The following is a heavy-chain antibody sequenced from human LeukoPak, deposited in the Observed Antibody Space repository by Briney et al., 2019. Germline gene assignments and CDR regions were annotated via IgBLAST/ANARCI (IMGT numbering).Heavy chain of an antibody. CDR2: IIPIFGTA. J-gene: IGHJ4*02. CDR1: GGTFSSYA. D-gene: IGHD2-21*02. CDR3: ARGVTSKPLDY. V-gene: IGHV1-69*05. Sequence: SVKVSCKASGGTFSSYAISWVRQAPGQGLEWMERIIPIFGTANYAQKFQGRVTITTDESTSTAYMELSSLRSEDTAVYYCARGVTSKPLDYWGQGTLVTVSS.